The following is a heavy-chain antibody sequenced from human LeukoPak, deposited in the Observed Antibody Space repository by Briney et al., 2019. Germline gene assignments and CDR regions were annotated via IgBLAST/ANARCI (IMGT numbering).Heavy chain of an antibody. J-gene: IGHJ4*02. CDR1: GYSINSGYY. D-gene: IGHD6-13*01. V-gene: IGHV4-38-2*02. Sequence: PSETLSLTCTVSGYSINSGYYWSWIRQPPGKRLEWIGSIYYSGSTYSNPTLKSRLTISVDTSKNQISLNLTSVTAADTAVYYCARTSGGYSSSSDYWGQGTLVTVSS. CDR2: IYYSGST. CDR3: ARTSGGYSSSSDY.